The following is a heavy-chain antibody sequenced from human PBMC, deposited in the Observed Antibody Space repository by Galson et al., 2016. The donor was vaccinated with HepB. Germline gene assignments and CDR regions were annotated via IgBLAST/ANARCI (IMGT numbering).Heavy chain of an antibody. CDR1: GYIFTNFG. J-gene: IGHJ4*01. CDR2: ISFYNGKT. Sequence: SVKVSCKASGYIFTNFGVSWVRQAPGQGLEWMGWISFYNGKTDYAQKFQGRLTMTTDTSTSTAYMELMRLRSDDTAVYFCARDLPYFDDFWSGEGPPLSYGVDVWGQGTLVTVSS. CDR3: ARDLPYFDDFWSGEGPPLSYGVDV. D-gene: IGHD3-3*01. V-gene: IGHV1-18*01.